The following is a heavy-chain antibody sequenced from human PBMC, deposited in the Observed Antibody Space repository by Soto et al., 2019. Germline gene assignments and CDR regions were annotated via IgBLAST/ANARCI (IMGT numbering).Heavy chain of an antibody. V-gene: IGHV4-4*07. J-gene: IGHJ2*01. CDR2: LNIAGTI. Sequence: XETLSLTCAVAGASISSFNWNWVRQPAGKGPEWVGRLNIAGTINYNPSLKSRITMSMDTSKNQISLHLRSVTAADAAIYYCARDRGEYTSSWFWYFSHWGHGTLVTVSS. CDR3: ARDRGEYTSSWFWYFSH. CDR1: GASISSFN. D-gene: IGHD6-13*01.